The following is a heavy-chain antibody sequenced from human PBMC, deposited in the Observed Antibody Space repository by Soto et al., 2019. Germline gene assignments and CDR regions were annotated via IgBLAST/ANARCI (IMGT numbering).Heavy chain of an antibody. CDR3: ASRAVNIVANY. CDR2: IYSGGST. CDR1: GFTVSSNY. V-gene: IGHV3-66*01. D-gene: IGHD5-12*01. J-gene: IGHJ4*02. Sequence: GGSLRLSCAASGFTVSSNYMSWVRQAPGKGVEWVSVIYSGGSTYYADSVKGIFTISRDNSKNTLYLQMNSVRAEDTAVYYCASRAVNIVANYWGQGTLVTVSS.